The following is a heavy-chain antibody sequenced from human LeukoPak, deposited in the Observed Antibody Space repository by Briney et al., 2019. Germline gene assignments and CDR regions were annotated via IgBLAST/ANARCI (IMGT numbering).Heavy chain of an antibody. D-gene: IGHD6-19*01. CDR3: ASLPQQWLGWSYFDY. J-gene: IGHJ4*02. V-gene: IGHV1-2*06. CDR1: GYTFTGYY. CDR2: INPNSGGT. Sequence: AASVTVSCKASGYTFTGYYMHWVRQAPGQGLEWMGRINPNSGGTNYAQKFQGRVTMTRDTSISTAYMELSRLRSDDTAVYYCASLPQQWLGWSYFDYWGQGTLVTVSS.